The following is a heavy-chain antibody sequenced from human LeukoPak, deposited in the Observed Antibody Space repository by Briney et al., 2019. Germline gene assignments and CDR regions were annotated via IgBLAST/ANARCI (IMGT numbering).Heavy chain of an antibody. J-gene: IGHJ5*02. V-gene: IGHV4-59*01. CDR2: IYNSGSP. CDR3: AKDLYYYDTNAYYFDWFDP. D-gene: IGHD3-22*01. Sequence: SETLSLTCTVSGGSISSYYWSWIRQPRGKGLEWIGYIYNSGSPNYNPSLKSRVTMSVDTSKNQFSLKLSSVTAADTAVYYCAKDLYYYDTNAYYFDWFDPWGQGTLVTVSS. CDR1: GGSISSYY.